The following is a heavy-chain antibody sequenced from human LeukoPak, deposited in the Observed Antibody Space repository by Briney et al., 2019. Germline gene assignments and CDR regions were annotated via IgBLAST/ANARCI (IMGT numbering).Heavy chain of an antibody. Sequence: GASVKVSCKASGYTFTGYYMHWVRQAPGQGLEWMGWINPNSGGTNYAQKFQGRVTMTRDTSISTAYMELSRLRSDDTAVYYCARRSDSYGSNWFDPWGQGTLVTVSS. D-gene: IGHD5-18*01. J-gene: IGHJ5*02. CDR2: INPNSGGT. V-gene: IGHV1-2*02. CDR3: ARRSDSYGSNWFDP. CDR1: GYTFTGYY.